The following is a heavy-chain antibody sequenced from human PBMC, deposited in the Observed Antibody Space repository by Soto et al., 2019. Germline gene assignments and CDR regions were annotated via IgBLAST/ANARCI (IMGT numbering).Heavy chain of an antibody. J-gene: IGHJ6*02. V-gene: IGHV1-18*01. D-gene: IGHD2-15*01. Sequence: QVQLEQSGDEVKKPGASVKVSCKASGYTFTNYGISWVRQAPGQGLEWMGSISAFNGDTHYAQNLQGRVTVTTDTSTGTAYMELRSLRSDDTAVYYCARAPRYCRGGTCYGGDYYYYGMDVWGQGTTVIVSS. CDR3: ARAPRYCRGGTCYGGDYYYYGMDV. CDR1: GYTFTNYG. CDR2: ISAFNGDT.